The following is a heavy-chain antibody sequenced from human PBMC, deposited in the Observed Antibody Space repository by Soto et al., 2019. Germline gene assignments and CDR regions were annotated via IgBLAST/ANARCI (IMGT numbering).Heavy chain of an antibody. CDR3: ARDRCSGGSCYSMYYSDY. Sequence: SVKVSCKASGGTFSSYSISWVRQAPGQGLEWMGGIIPIFGTANYAQKFQGRVTITADESTSTAYMELSSLRSEDTAVYYCARDRCSGGSCYSMYYSDYWGQGTLVTVSS. D-gene: IGHD2-15*01. CDR1: GGTFSSYS. J-gene: IGHJ4*02. V-gene: IGHV1-69*01. CDR2: IIPIFGTA.